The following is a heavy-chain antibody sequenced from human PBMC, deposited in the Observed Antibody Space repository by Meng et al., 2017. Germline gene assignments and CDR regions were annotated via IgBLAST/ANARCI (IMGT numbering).Heavy chain of an antibody. CDR2: ISSSSSYI. Sequence: EVQVVGSGGGLVKPGGSLRLSCAASGFTFSSYSMNWVRQAPGKGLEWVSSISSSSSYIYYADSVKGRFTISRDNAKNSLYLQMNSLRAEDTAVYYCARDRWGHWYSDLWGRGTLVTVSS. V-gene: IGHV3-21*01. D-gene: IGHD2-21*02. CDR3: ARDRWGHWYSDL. CDR1: GFTFSSYS. J-gene: IGHJ2*01.